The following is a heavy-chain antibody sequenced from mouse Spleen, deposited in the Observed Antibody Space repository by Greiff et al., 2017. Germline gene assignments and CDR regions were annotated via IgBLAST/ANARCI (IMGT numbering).Heavy chain of an antibody. CDR2: IDPANGNT. V-gene: IGHV14-3*01. CDR3: VPHYYGSSYDAMDY. Sequence: EVQLQQSVAELVRPGASVKLSCTASGFNIKNTYMHWVKQRPEQGLEWIGRIDPANGNTKYAPKFQGKATITADTSSNTAYLQLSSLTSEDTAIYYCVPHYYGSSYDAMDYWGQGTSVTVSS. J-gene: IGHJ4*01. CDR1: GFNIKNTY. D-gene: IGHD1-1*01.